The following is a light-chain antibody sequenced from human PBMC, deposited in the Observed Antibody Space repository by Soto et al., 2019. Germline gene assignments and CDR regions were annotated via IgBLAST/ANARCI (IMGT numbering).Light chain of an antibody. CDR2: GAS. CDR1: QDVRSW. J-gene: IGKJ1*01. CDR3: QQDNGTPWT. Sequence: DIQMTQSPSSLSSSVGDRVTISCRASQDVRSWFAWYQQKPGNAPNLLIYGASTLQSGVPSRFSGSGSGTDFTLTISRLEAEDFAAYYCQQDNGTPWTFGQGTKVEIK. V-gene: IGKV1-12*02.